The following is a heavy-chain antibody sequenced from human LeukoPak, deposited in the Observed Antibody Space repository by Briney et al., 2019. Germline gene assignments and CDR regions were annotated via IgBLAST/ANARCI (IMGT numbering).Heavy chain of an antibody. Sequence: PGGSLRLSCAASGFTFDDYAMHWVRQAPGKGLEWVSGISWNSGSIGYADSVKGRFTISRDNAKNSLYLQMNSLRAEDTAVYYCARSIVGATPADYWGQGTLVTVSS. V-gene: IGHV3-9*01. J-gene: IGHJ4*02. CDR2: ISWNSGSI. D-gene: IGHD1-26*01. CDR1: GFTFDDYA. CDR3: ARSIVGATPADY.